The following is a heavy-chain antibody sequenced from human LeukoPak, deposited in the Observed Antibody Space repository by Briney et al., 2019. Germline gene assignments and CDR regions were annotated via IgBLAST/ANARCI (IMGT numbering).Heavy chain of an antibody. V-gene: IGHV4-31*03. CDR3: ARDPFEVCSGGSCYPSGMDV. J-gene: IGHJ6*02. CDR2: IYYSGST. Sequence: PSETLSLTCTVSGGSISSGGYYWSWIRQHPGKGLEWIGYIYYSGSTYYNPSLKSRVTISVDTSKNQFSLKLSSVTAADTAVYYCARDPFEVCSGGSCYPSGMDVWGQGTTVTVSS. CDR1: GGSISSGGYY. D-gene: IGHD2-15*01.